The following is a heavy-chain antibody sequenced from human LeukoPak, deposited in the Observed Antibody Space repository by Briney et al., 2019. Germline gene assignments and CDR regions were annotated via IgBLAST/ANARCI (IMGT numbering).Heavy chain of an antibody. J-gene: IGHJ4*02. CDR3: ARTIFGVVNSFDY. D-gene: IGHD3-3*01. CDR1: GGTFSSYA. CDR2: IIPILGIA. V-gene: IGHV1-69*04. Sequence: SVKVSCKASGGTFSSYAISWVRQAPGQGLEWMGRIIPILGIANYAQKFQGRVTMTRDTSTSTVYMELSSLRSEDTAVYYCARTIFGVVNSFDYWGQGTLVTVSS.